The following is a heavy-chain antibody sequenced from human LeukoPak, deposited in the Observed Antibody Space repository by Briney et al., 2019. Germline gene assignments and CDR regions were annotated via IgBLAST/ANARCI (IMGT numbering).Heavy chain of an antibody. V-gene: IGHV4-34*01. CDR2: INHSGST. J-gene: IGHJ6*03. CDR1: GGSFSGYY. Sequence: PSETLSLTCAVYGGSFSGYYWSWIRQPPGKGLEWIGEINHSGSTNYNPSLKSRVTISVDTSKNQFSQKLSSVTAADTAVYYCARGTVAVTGYYYYYYMDVWGKGTTVTVSS. D-gene: IGHD6-19*01. CDR3: ARGTVAVTGYYYYYYMDV.